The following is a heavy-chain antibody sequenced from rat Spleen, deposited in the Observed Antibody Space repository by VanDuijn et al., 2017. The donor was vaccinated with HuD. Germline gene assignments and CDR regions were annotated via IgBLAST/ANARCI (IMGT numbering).Heavy chain of an antibody. D-gene: IGHD1-9*01. V-gene: IGHV5-29*01. CDR1: GFTFSDYG. J-gene: IGHJ2*01. Sequence: EVQLVESGGGLVQPGRSLKLSCAASGFTFSDYGMAWVRQAPTKGLEWVATISYGDSSGHSGTYYRDSVKGRFTISRDNAESTLSLQMDSLRSEDTATYYCATHTYYGYTDYFDYWGQGVMVTVSS. CDR3: ATHTYYGYTDYFDY. CDR2: ISYGDSSGHSGT.